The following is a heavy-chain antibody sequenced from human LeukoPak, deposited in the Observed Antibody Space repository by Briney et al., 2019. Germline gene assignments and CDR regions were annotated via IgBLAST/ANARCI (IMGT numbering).Heavy chain of an antibody. V-gene: IGHV4-31*11. CDR1: GGSFSGYY. CDR3: ARSSPIVVVTAIIRTNWYFDL. Sequence: PSETLSLTCAVYGGSFSGYYWSWIRQHPGKGLEWIGYIYYSGSTYYNPSLKSRVTISVDTSKNQFSLKLSSVTAADTAVYYCARSSPIVVVTAIIRTNWYFDLWGRGTLVTVSS. CDR2: IYYSGST. D-gene: IGHD2-21*02. J-gene: IGHJ2*01.